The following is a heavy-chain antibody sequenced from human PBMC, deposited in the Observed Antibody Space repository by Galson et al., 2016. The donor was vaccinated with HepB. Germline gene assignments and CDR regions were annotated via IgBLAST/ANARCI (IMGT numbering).Heavy chain of an antibody. Sequence: SVKVSCKASGGTFGNFAINWVRQAPGQGLEWMGGIIPMFGTAKYAQKFQGRVTITADESTSTGYTDLTSLRSEDTAVYYCARGGFDNWDEADPFDYWGQGTLVTVSS. CDR1: GGTFGNFA. J-gene: IGHJ4*02. CDR2: IIPMFGTA. CDR3: ARGGFDNWDEADPFDY. V-gene: IGHV1-69*13. D-gene: IGHD1-20*01.